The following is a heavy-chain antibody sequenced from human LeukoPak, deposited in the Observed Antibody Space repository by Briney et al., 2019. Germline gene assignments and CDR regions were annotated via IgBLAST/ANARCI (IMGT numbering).Heavy chain of an antibody. Sequence: PGGSLRLSCAASGFTFSSYSMSWVRQAPGKGLEWVSSISSSSSYIYYADSVKGRFTISRDNAKNSLYLQMNSLRAEDTAVYYCARVRYCSSTSCYVDYWGQGTLVTVSS. D-gene: IGHD2-2*01. CDR3: ARVRYCSSTSCYVDY. CDR1: GFTFSSYS. V-gene: IGHV3-21*01. J-gene: IGHJ4*02. CDR2: ISSSSSYI.